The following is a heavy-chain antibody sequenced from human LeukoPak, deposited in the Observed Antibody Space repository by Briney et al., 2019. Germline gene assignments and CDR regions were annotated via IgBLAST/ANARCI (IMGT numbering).Heavy chain of an antibody. CDR1: GYSFTSYW. V-gene: IGHV5-51*01. J-gene: IGHJ2*01. Sequence: GESLKISCKGSGYSFTSYWIGWVRQMPGKGLEWMGIIYPGDSDTRYSPSFQGQVTISADKSISTAYLQWSSLEASDTAMYYCASGPYYDSSGYRRIWYFDLWGRGTLVTVSS. D-gene: IGHD3-22*01. CDR2: IYPGDSDT. CDR3: ASGPYYDSSGYRRIWYFDL.